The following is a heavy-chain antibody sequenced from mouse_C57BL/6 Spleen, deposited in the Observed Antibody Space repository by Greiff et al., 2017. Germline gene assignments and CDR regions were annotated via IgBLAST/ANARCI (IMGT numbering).Heavy chain of an antibody. V-gene: IGHV2-2*01. CDR1: GFSLTSYG. Sequence: VKLMESGPGLVQPSQSLSITCTVSGFSLTSYGVHWVRQSPGKGLEWLGVIWSGGSTDYNAAFISRLIISKDNSKSHVFFKMNSLQSDDTAIYYCARNEDYAMDYWGQGTSVTVSS. J-gene: IGHJ4*01. CDR2: IWSGGST. CDR3: ARNEDYAMDY.